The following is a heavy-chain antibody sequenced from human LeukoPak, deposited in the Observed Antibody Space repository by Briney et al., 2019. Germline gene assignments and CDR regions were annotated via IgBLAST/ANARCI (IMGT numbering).Heavy chain of an antibody. CDR2: ISSSSSTI. Sequence: GGSLRLSCAASGFTFSSYSMNWVRQAPGKGLEWVSYISSSSSTIYYADSVKGRFTISRDNAKNSLYLQMNSLRAEDTAVYYCARDPAKGATPWGQGTLVTVPS. CDR1: GFTFSSYS. D-gene: IGHD1-26*01. CDR3: ARDPAKGATP. V-gene: IGHV3-48*01. J-gene: IGHJ5*02.